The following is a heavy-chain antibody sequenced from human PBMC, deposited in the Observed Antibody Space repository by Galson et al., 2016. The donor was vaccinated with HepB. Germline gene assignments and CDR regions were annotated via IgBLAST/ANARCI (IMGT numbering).Heavy chain of an antibody. CDR2: INGSGVST. V-gene: IGHV3-23*01. CDR1: ELDFSRFA. D-gene: IGHD4-17*01. Sequence: SLRLSCAASELDFSRFAMSWVRQGPGKGLEWVAGINGSGVSTNYADFVKGRFTVSKDNSKNMLYLHMNSLKDDDTAIYYCAKATWDYGDYGQYGLDVWGHGTTVTASS. J-gene: IGHJ6*02. CDR3: AKATWDYGDYGQYGLDV.